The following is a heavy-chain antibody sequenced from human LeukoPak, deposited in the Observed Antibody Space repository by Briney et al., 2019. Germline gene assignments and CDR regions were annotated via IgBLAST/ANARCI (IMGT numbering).Heavy chain of an antibody. CDR3: ARYYDSSGYDRFFDY. J-gene: IGHJ4*02. V-gene: IGHV3-23*01. CDR1: GFTFSSYA. CDR2: ISGSGGST. Sequence: GGSLRLSCAASGFTFSSYAMSWVRQAPGKGLEWVSAISGSGGSTHYADSVKGRFTISRDNAKNSLYLQMNSLRAEDTAVYYCARYYDSSGYDRFFDYWGQGTLVTVSS. D-gene: IGHD3-22*01.